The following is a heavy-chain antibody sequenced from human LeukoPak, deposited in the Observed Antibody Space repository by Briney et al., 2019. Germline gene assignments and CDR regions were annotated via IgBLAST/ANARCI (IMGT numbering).Heavy chain of an antibody. CDR3: ATESYSGSYLYAFDI. Sequence: GASVKVSCKASGYTFTSYYMHWVRQAPGQGLEWMGIINPSGGSTSYAQKFQGRVTMTEDTSTDTAYMELSSLRSEDTAVYYCATESYSGSYLYAFDIWGQGTMVTVSS. CDR2: INPSGGST. J-gene: IGHJ3*02. V-gene: IGHV1-46*01. CDR1: GYTFTSYY. D-gene: IGHD1-26*01.